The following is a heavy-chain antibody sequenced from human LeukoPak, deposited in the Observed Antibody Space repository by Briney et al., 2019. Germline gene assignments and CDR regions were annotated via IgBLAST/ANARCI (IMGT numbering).Heavy chain of an antibody. Sequence: SVKVSCKASGGTFSSYAISWVRQAPGQGLEWMGRIIPILGIANYAQKFQGRVTITADKSTSTAYMELSSLRSEDAAVYYCARDWTRYFDYWGQGTLVTVSS. CDR1: GGTFSSYA. V-gene: IGHV1-69*04. D-gene: IGHD1-1*01. J-gene: IGHJ4*02. CDR2: IIPILGIA. CDR3: ARDWTRYFDY.